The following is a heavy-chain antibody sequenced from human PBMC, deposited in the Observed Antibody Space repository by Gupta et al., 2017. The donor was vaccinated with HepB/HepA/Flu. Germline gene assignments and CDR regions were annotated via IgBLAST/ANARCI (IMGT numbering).Heavy chain of an antibody. J-gene: IGHJ6*02. CDR2: IYYSGST. CDR3: ARGGDIGYYGMDV. CDR1: GGSISSYY. Sequence: QVQLQESGPGLVKPSETLSLTCTVPGGSISSYYWSWIRQPPGKGLEWIGYIYYSGSTNYNPSLKSRVTISVDTSKNQFSLKLSSVTAADTAVYYCARGGDIGYYGMDVWGQGTTVTVSS. V-gene: IGHV4-59*01. D-gene: IGHD3-16*02.